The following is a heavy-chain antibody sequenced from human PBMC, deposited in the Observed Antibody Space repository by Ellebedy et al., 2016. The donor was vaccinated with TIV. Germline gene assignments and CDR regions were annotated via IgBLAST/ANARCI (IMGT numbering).Heavy chain of an antibody. CDR3: AKGEGSVDTVAYPYYYYMDV. Sequence: GESLKISCAGSGFISSRYDMNWVRQAPGKGLEWVSAICGSGPGTFYADSVKGRFTISRANAKNVLYLQLNSLRVEDTAVYYCAKGEGSVDTVAYPYYYYMDVWGTGTTVTVSS. CDR1: GFISSRYD. D-gene: IGHD5-18*01. J-gene: IGHJ6*03. CDR2: ICGSGPGT. V-gene: IGHV3-23*01.